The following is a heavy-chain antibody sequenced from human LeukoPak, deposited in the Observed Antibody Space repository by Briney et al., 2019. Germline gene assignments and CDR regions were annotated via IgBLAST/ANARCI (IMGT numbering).Heavy chain of an antibody. D-gene: IGHD7-27*01. CDR2: IFYSGTT. J-gene: IGHJ4*02. Sequence: SETLSLTCTVSGGSFSSGGYYWSWIRQHPGNGLEWIGYIFYSGTTYYNPSLKSRVIISVDASKNQFSLRLSSVTAADTAVYYCARDLGGLGKIDYWGQGTLVTVSS. CDR1: GGSFSSGGYY. V-gene: IGHV4-31*03. CDR3: ARDLGGLGKIDY.